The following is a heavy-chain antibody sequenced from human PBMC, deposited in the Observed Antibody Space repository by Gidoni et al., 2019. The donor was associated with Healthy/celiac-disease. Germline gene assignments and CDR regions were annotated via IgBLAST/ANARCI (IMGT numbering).Heavy chain of an antibody. Sequence: GRFTISRDNSKNTLYLQMNSLRAEDTAVYYCAKEPSSMDYYYYMDVWGKGTTVTVSS. CDR3: AKEPSSMDYYYYMDV. D-gene: IGHD3-10*01. V-gene: IGHV3-23*01. J-gene: IGHJ6*03.